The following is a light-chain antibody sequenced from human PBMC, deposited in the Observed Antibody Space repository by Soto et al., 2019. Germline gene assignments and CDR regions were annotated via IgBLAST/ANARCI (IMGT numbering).Light chain of an antibody. CDR2: GAS. J-gene: IGKJ1*01. V-gene: IGKV3-20*01. CDR3: QQYGSSPWT. Sequence: EIVLTQSPGTLSLSPGERATLSGRASQSVSSSSLAWYQQKPGQAPRPLIYGASSRAIGIPDRFSGSGSGTEFTLTISRLEPEDFAVYYCQQYGSSPWTFGQGTKVEIK. CDR1: QSVSSSS.